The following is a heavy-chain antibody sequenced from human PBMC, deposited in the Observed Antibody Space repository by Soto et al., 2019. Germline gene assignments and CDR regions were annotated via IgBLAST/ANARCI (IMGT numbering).Heavy chain of an antibody. J-gene: IGHJ5*02. CDR1: GYSLTRHW. V-gene: IGHV5-51*01. Sequence: ECLKSSCKAHGYSLTRHWIGWVRRVPGRGLEWVAVIYPADSDARYSPSFRGRGTISVDISINTVYLQWSSLKASDTAMYYCALAQGDCSGGSCYSPWSDPWGQGTLVTVSS. D-gene: IGHD2-15*01. CDR3: ALAQGDCSGGSCYSPWSDP. CDR2: IYPADSDA.